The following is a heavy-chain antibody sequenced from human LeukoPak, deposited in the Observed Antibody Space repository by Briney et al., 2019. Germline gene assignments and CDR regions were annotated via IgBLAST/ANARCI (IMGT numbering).Heavy chain of an antibody. J-gene: IGHJ6*02. Sequence: ASVKVSCKASGYTFTSYGISWVRQAPGQGLEWMGWISAYNGNTNYAQKLQGRVTMTTDTSTSTAYMELRSLRSDDTAVYYCAREDIVVVPAATYYHYGMDVWGQGTTVTVSS. D-gene: IGHD2-2*01. CDR3: AREDIVVVPAATYYHYGMDV. V-gene: IGHV1-18*01. CDR2: ISAYNGNT. CDR1: GYTFTSYG.